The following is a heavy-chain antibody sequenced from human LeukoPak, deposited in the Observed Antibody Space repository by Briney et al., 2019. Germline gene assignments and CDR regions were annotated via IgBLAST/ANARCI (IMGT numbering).Heavy chain of an antibody. J-gene: IGHJ4*02. D-gene: IGHD1-1*01. Sequence: ASVKVSCKASGYTFNTYGFSWVRQAPGQGREWMGWINAYNGNTNYAQKLQGRVTMTTESSTSTAYMVLRGLRSDDTAVYYCARRQGTTLSFDYWGQGTLVTVSS. V-gene: IGHV1-18*01. CDR1: GYTFNTYG. CDR2: INAYNGNT. CDR3: ARRQGTTLSFDY.